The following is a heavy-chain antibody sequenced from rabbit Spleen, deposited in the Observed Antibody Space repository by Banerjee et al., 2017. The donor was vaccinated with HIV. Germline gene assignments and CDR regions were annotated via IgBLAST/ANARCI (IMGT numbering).Heavy chain of an antibody. D-gene: IGHD1-1*01. Sequence: QSLEESGGDLVKPGASLTLTCTASGIDFSSYWMCWVRQAPGKGLEWIACIYTGSSGFTYFASWAKGRFTISKTSSTTVTLQMTSLTAADTATYFCARDTSSSFSSYGMDLWGPGTLVTVS. J-gene: IGHJ6*01. CDR3: ARDTSSSFSSYGMDL. CDR2: IYTGSSGFT. V-gene: IGHV1S40*01. CDR1: GIDFSSYW.